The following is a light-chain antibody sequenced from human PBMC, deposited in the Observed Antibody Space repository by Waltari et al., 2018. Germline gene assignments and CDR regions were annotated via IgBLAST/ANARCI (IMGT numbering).Light chain of an antibody. J-gene: IGKJ1*01. V-gene: IGKV1-39*01. CDR1: QSISIY. CDR2: AAS. CDR3: QQRYSTPPWT. Sequence: DIKWTQPQSSLSASVGAGVTTTCRPIQSISIYLNWYQQKPGKAPKLLISAASSLQGGVPSRFSGSGSGTDFTLTISSLQPEDFASYYCQQRYSTPPWTFGQGTKVEIK.